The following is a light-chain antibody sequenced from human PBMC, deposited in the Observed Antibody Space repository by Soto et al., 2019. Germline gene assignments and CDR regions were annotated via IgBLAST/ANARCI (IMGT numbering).Light chain of an antibody. CDR1: SRDVGGYNY. CDR2: DVR. CDR3: SSYTTISTYV. V-gene: IGLV2-14*01. J-gene: IGLJ1*01. Sequence: LTQPASVSGSPGQSITISCTGTSRDVGGYNYVSWYQQHPGKAPKLMIYDVRNRPSGVSNRFSGSKSVNTASPTISGLQAEDEADYYCSSYTTISTYVFGTGTKVTVL.